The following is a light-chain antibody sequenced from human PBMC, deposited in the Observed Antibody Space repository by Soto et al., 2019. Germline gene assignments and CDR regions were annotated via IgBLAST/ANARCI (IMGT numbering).Light chain of an antibody. CDR3: QQYGSSSWT. CDR1: QSVSSIY. V-gene: IGKV3-20*01. CDR2: GAS. J-gene: IGKJ1*01. Sequence: EIVLTQSPGTLSLSPGEGATLSCRASQSVSSIYLAWYQQRPGQAPRLLIYGASSRATGIPDRFSGSGSGKDFTLTISRLAPEDFAVYYCQQYGSSSWTFGQGTKVEIK.